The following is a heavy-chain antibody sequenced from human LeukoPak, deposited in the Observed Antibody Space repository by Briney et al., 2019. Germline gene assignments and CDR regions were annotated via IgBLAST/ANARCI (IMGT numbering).Heavy chain of an antibody. D-gene: IGHD3-22*01. J-gene: IGHJ4*02. CDR3: ARDPKSYCDSSGYYYYFDY. CDR1: GFTVSSNY. Sequence: GGSLRLSCTASGFTVSSNYMSWVRQAPGKGLEWVSGINWNGGSTGYADSVKGRFTISRDNAKNSLYLQMNSLRAEDTALYYCARDPKSYCDSSGYYYYFDYWGQGTLVTVSS. V-gene: IGHV3-20*04. CDR2: INWNGGST.